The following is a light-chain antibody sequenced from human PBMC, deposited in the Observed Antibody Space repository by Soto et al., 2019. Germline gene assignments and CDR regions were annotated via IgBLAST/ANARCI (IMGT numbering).Light chain of an antibody. V-gene: IGLV1-40*01. J-gene: IGLJ3*02. CDR1: SSNIGAGYD. CDR3: QSYDSSLRGSWV. Sequence: QSVLTQPPSVSGAPGQRVTISCTGSSSNIGAGYDVHWYQQLPGTAPKLLIYGNSNRPSGVPDRSSGSKSGTSASLAITGLQAEDEADYYCQSYDSSLRGSWVCGGGTKLTVL. CDR2: GNS.